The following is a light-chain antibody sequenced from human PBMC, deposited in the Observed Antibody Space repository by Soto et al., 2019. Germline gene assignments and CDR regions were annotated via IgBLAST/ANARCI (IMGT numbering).Light chain of an antibody. J-gene: IGLJ1*01. CDR3: CSYTSSSTPWV. V-gene: IGLV2-14*03. CDR1: SSDVGGYNY. Sequence: SALTQPASVSGSPGQSITISCTGTSSDVGGYNYVSWYQQHPGKAPKLMIYDVSDRPSGGSNRCSASKSGNTASLTISGLQAEDEADYCCCSYTSSSTPWVFGTGTKVTVL. CDR2: DVS.